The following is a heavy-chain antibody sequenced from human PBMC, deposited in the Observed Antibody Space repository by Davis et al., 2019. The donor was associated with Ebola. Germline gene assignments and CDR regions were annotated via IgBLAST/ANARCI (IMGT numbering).Heavy chain of an antibody. CDR1: GYTFTSYG. V-gene: IGHV1-18*01. CDR3: ARDKGYSSSSGGVY. J-gene: IGHJ4*02. CDR2: ISAYNGNT. D-gene: IGHD6-6*01. Sequence: AASVKVSCKASGYTFTSYGISWVRQAPGQGLEWMGWISAYNGNTNYAQKLQGRVTMTTDTSTSTAYMELRSLRSDDTAVYYCARDKGYSSSSGGVYWGQGTLVTVSS.